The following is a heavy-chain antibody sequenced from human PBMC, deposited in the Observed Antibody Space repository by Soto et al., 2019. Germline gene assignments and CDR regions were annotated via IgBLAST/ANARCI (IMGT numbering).Heavy chain of an antibody. CDR1: GGTFSSYA. CDR2: IIPIFGTA. CDR3: ASGGYSSSSRRKVSAGSVY. J-gene: IGHJ4*02. Sequence: QVQLVQSGAEVKKPGSSVKVSCKASGGTFSSYAISWVRQAPGQGLEWMGGIIPIFGTANYAQKFQGRVTITADESTSTAYMELSSLRSEDTAVYYCASGGYSSSSRRKVSAGSVYWGQGTLVTVSS. V-gene: IGHV1-69*12. D-gene: IGHD6-6*01.